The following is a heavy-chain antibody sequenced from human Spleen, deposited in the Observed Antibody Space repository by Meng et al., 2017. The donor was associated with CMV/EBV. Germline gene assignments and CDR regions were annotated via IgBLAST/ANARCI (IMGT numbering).Heavy chain of an antibody. CDR2: IDTGGSRS. Sequence: GGSLRLSCAASGFTFSSYEMNWVRQGPGKGLEWVSVIDTGGSRSYYADSVKGRFTISRDHSKNPLYLQMNTLRAEDTAVYYCARDRREYYYDSSGYLVSFFFDIWGQGTMVTVSS. CDR1: GFTFSSYE. D-gene: IGHD3-22*01. CDR3: ARDRREYYYDSSGYLVSFFFDI. V-gene: IGHV3-23*03. J-gene: IGHJ3*02.